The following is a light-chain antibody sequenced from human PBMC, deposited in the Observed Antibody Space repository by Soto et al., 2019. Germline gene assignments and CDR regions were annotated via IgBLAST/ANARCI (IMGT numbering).Light chain of an antibody. CDR3: TSYAGSSNYV. Sequence: QSALTQPPSASGSPGQSVTISCTGTSSDVGGYNYVSWYQHHPGKAPKLMIYAVSTRPSGVPDRFSGSKSGNTASLTISGLQAEDEADYYCTSYAGSSNYVFGTGTKLTVL. V-gene: IGLV2-8*01. J-gene: IGLJ1*01. CDR1: SSDVGGYNY. CDR2: AVS.